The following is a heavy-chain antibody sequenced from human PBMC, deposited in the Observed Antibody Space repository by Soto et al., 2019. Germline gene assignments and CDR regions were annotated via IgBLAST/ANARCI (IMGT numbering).Heavy chain of an antibody. Sequence: VGSLRISCAASWFTVSSNYMSWVRQAPGKGLEWVSVIYSGGSTYYADSVKGRFTISRDNSKNTLYLQMNSLRAEDTAVYYCARDRREAVAGFYYYGMDVWGQGTTVTVSS. J-gene: IGHJ6*02. D-gene: IGHD6-19*01. CDR1: WFTVSSNY. V-gene: IGHV3-53*01. CDR2: IYSGGST. CDR3: ARDRREAVAGFYYYGMDV.